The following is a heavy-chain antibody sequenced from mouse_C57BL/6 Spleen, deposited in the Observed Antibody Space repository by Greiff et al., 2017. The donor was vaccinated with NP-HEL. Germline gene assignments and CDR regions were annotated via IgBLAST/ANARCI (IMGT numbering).Heavy chain of an antibody. J-gene: IGHJ4*01. Sequence: ESGPGMVKPSQSLSLTCTVTGYSITSGYDWHWIRHFPGNKLEWMGYISYSGSTNYNPSLKSRISITHDTSKNHFFLKLNSVTTEDTATYYCARRAGTGAMDYWGQGTSVTVSS. CDR1: GYSITSGYD. V-gene: IGHV3-1*01. CDR2: ISYSGST. D-gene: IGHD4-1*01. CDR3: ARRAGTGAMDY.